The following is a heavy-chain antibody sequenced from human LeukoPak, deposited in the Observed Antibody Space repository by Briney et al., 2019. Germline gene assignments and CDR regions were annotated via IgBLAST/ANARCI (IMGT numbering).Heavy chain of an antibody. CDR3: AKSLGYCGGDCYPSYYMDV. CDR1: GFTFSSYG. J-gene: IGHJ6*03. D-gene: IGHD2-21*02. CDR2: IRYDGSNK. Sequence: GGSLRLSCAASGFTFSSYGMHWVRQAPGKGLEWVAFIRYDGSNKYYADSVKGRFTISGDNSKNTLYLQMNSLRAEDTAVYYCAKSLGYCGGDCYPSYYMDVWGKGTTVTVSS. V-gene: IGHV3-30*02.